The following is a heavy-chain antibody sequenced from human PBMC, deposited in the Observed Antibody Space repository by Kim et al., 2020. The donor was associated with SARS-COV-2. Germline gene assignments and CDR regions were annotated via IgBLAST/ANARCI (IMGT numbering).Heavy chain of an antibody. CDR1: GYTFTSYG. CDR3: ARPTPQGTYYYDSSGYYLDY. V-gene: IGHV1-18*01. D-gene: IGHD3-22*01. CDR2: ISAYNGNT. Sequence: ASVKVSCKASGYTFTSYGISWVRQAPGQGLEWMGWISAYNGNTNYAQKLQGRVTMTTDTSTSTAYMELRSLRSDDTAVYYCARPTPQGTYYYDSSGYYLDYWGQGTLVTVSS. J-gene: IGHJ4*02.